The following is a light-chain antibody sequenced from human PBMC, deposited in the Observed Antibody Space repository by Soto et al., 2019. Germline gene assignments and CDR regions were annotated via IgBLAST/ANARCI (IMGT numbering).Light chain of an antibody. Sequence: DIPMTQSPSTLSASVGDRVTITCRARHSISTWLAWYQQKPGKAPKVLISEASNLQSGVPSRFSGSGSGTEFTLTISSLQPDDIGTYYCQEYSRYFGGGTKVDIK. CDR2: EAS. CDR3: QEYSRY. J-gene: IGKJ4*01. CDR1: HSISTW. V-gene: IGKV1-5*01.